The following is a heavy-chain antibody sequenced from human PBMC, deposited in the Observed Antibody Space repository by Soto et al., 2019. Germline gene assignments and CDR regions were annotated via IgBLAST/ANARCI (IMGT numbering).Heavy chain of an antibody. J-gene: IGHJ4*02. CDR2: ISYDGSNK. CDR3: ARARIAAAVGY. V-gene: IGHV3-30-3*01. D-gene: IGHD6-13*01. CDR1: GFTFSSYA. Sequence: QVQLVESGGGVVQPGRSLRLSCAASGFTFSSYAMHWVRQAPGKGLEWVAVISYDGSNKYYADSVKGRFTISRDNSKNTLYLQMNSLGAEDTAVYYCARARIAAAVGYWGQGTLVTVSS.